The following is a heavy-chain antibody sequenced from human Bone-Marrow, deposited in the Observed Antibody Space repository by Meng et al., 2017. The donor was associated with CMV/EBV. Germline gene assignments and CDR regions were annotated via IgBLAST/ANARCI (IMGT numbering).Heavy chain of an antibody. D-gene: IGHD6-13*01. V-gene: IGHV3-23*01. CDR2: VSGGDGTT. CDR1: GSTFSTYA. CDR3: ARDHRAQQLGRYGMDV. J-gene: IGHJ6*02. Sequence: GGSLRLSCVSSGSTFSTYAMSWVRQAPGKGLEWVAAVSGGDGTTYYADSVKGRFTISRDNSKNTVYLQMKSLRAEDTAVYYCARDHRAQQLGRYGMDVWGQGTTVTVSS.